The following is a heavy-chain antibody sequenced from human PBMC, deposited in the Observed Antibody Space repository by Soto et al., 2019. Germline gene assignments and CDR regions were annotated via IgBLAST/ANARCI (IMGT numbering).Heavy chain of an antibody. J-gene: IGHJ6*02. CDR1: GGSISSSDYY. D-gene: IGHD3-22*01. CDR3: ARDNPDSSGYYNPGGDYYYGMDV. CDR2: IYYSGST. V-gene: IGHV4-39*07. Sequence: PSETLSLTCTVSGGSISSSDYYWGWIRQPPGKGLEWIGSIYYSGSTYYNPSLKSRVTISVDTSKNQFSLKLSSVTAADTAVYYCARDNPDSSGYYNPGGDYYYGMDVWGQGTTVTVSS.